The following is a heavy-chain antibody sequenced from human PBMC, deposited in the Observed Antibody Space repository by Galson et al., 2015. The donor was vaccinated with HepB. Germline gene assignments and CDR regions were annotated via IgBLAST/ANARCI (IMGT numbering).Heavy chain of an antibody. CDR3: TRASYGSGSPPHY. CDR2: IRSKAYGGTT. J-gene: IGHJ4*02. V-gene: IGHV3-49*03. D-gene: IGHD3-10*01. Sequence: SLRLSCAASGFTFGDYAMSWFRQAPGKGLEWVGFIRSKAYGGTTEYAASVKGRFTISRDDSKSIAYLQMNSLKTEDTAVYYCTRASYGSGSPPHYWGQGTLVTVSS. CDR1: GFTFGDYA.